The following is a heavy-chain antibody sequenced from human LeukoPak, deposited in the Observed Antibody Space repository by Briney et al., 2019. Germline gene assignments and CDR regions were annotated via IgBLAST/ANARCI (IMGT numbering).Heavy chain of an antibody. V-gene: IGHV3-53*01. J-gene: IGHJ4*02. CDR1: GFTVSSNY. CDR3: ARESITMVRGVIKYFDY. Sequence: GGSLRLSCAASGFTVSSNYMSWVRQAPGKGLEWVSVIYSGGSTYYADSVKGRFIISRDNSKNTLYLQMNSLRAEDTAVYYCARESITMVRGVIKYFDYWGQGTLVTVSS. D-gene: IGHD3-10*01. CDR2: IYSGGST.